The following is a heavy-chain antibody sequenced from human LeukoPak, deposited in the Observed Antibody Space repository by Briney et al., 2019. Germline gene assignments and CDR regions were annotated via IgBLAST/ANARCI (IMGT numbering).Heavy chain of an antibody. CDR2: INHSGST. J-gene: IGHJ5*02. D-gene: IGHD4-17*01. V-gene: IGHV4-34*01. Sequence: PSETLSLTCAVYGGSFSGYYWSWIRQPPGKGLEWIGEINHSGSTNYNPSLKSRVTISVDTSKNQFSLKLSSLTAADTAVYYCARDGDYVRVVPRGFDPWGQGTLVTVSS. CDR1: GGSFSGYY. CDR3: ARDGDYVRVVPRGFDP.